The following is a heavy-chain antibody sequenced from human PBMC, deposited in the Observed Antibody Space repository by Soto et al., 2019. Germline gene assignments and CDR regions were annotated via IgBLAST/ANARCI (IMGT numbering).Heavy chain of an antibody. Sequence: EVQLVESGGGLVKPGGSLRLSCAASGFTFSSYSMNWVRQAPGKGLEWVSSISSSGSNTYYADSAKGRFTISRDDSKSTLYLQMNSLRAEDTAVYYCARDPSHSYYTLFYYFDYWGQGTLVTVSS. J-gene: IGHJ4*02. CDR2: ISSSGSNT. V-gene: IGHV3-21*04. D-gene: IGHD1-26*01. CDR3: ARDPSHSYYTLFYYFDY. CDR1: GFTFSSYS.